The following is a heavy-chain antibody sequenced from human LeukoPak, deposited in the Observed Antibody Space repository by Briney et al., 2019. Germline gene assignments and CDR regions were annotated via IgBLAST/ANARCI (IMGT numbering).Heavy chain of an antibody. Sequence: SETLSLTCTVSGGSISSFYWSWIRQPPGKGLEWIGYIYYSGSTNYNPSLKSRVTISVDTSKNQFSLKLSSVTAADTAVYYCAGSYYDSSGYYPFDYWGQGTLVTVSS. D-gene: IGHD3-22*01. CDR3: AGSYYDSSGYYPFDY. CDR2: IYYSGST. CDR1: GGSISSFY. J-gene: IGHJ4*02. V-gene: IGHV4-59*01.